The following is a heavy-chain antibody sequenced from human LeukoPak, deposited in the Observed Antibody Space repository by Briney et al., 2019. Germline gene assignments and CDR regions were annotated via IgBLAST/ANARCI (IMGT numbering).Heavy chain of an antibody. J-gene: IGHJ4*02. CDR2: ISSSSSDI. CDR3: ASQFVVVPAAMPRTRDY. CDR1: GFTFSSYS. V-gene: IGHV3-21*01. Sequence: PRGSLRLSCAPSGFTFSSYSMNWVRQAPGKGLQWVSSISSSSSDIYYADSVKGRFTISRDNAKNSLYLQMNSLRAEDAAVYYCASQFVVVPAAMPRTRDYWGQGTLVTVSS. D-gene: IGHD2-2*01.